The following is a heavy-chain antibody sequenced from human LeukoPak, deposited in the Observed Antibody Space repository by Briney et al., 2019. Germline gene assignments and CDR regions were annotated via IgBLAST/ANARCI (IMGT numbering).Heavy chain of an antibody. V-gene: IGHV3-21*04. Sequence: GGSLRLSCAASGFTFSSYSMNWVRQAPGKGLEWVSSISSSSSYIYYADSVKGRFTISRDNSKNTLYLQMNSLRAEDTAVYYCAKDLRGGIVVYDAFDIWGQGTMVTVSS. CDR2: ISSSSSYI. D-gene: IGHD2-15*01. J-gene: IGHJ3*02. CDR3: AKDLRGGIVVYDAFDI. CDR1: GFTFSSYS.